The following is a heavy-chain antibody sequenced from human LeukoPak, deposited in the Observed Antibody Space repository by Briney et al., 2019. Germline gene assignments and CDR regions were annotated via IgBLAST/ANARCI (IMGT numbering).Heavy chain of an antibody. CDR3: ARGQNYDILTGWYFDY. CDR2: INHSGST. J-gene: IGHJ4*02. V-gene: IGHV4-34*01. D-gene: IGHD3-9*01. Sequence: SETLSLTCAVYGGSFSGYYWSWIRQPPGKGLEWIGEINHSGSTNYNPSLKSRVTISVDTSKNQFSLKLSSVTAADTAVYYCARGQNYDILTGWYFDYWGQGTLVTVSS. CDR1: GGSFSGYY.